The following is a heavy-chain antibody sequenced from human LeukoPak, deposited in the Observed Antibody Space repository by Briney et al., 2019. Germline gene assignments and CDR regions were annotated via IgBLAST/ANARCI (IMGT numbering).Heavy chain of an antibody. CDR1: GFTFSSYA. CDR3: ASGAAVGS. V-gene: IGHV3-30*04. CDR2: ISYDGSNK. D-gene: IGHD6-13*01. J-gene: IGHJ5*02. Sequence: GGSLRLSCAASGFTFSSYAMHWVRQAPGKGLEWVAVISYDGSNKYYADSVKGRFTISRDNAKNTLYLQMNSLRAEDTAVYYCASGAAVGSWGQGTLVTVSS.